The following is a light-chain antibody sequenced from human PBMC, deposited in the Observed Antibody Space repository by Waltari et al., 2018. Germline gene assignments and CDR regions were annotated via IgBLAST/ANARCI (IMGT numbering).Light chain of an antibody. Sequence: SCRDSQSVSRTLAWYKQKPGQAPSLLIYGASIRATGIPDRFSGSGSGTDFSLTISRLEPEDFAVYYCQHYVTLPVTFGQGTKVEIK. J-gene: IGKJ1*01. CDR3: QHYVTLPVT. CDR2: GAS. CDR1: QSVSRT. V-gene: IGKV3-20*01.